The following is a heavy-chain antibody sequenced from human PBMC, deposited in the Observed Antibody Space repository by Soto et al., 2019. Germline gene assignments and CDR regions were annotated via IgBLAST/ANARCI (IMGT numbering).Heavy chain of an antibody. Sequence: EVHLVESGGGLIQPGGSLRLSCAVSGFTVSSNYMSWVRQAPGKGLEWVSVISDDGRTSYADSVKGRFIISRDNSKNTLYLQMNSLRAEDMAVYYCARAYSGSQFPWYFDLWGRGTLVTVSS. CDR3: ARAYSGSQFPWYFDL. J-gene: IGHJ2*01. D-gene: IGHD1-26*01. CDR2: ISDDGRT. CDR1: GFTVSSNY. V-gene: IGHV3-53*01.